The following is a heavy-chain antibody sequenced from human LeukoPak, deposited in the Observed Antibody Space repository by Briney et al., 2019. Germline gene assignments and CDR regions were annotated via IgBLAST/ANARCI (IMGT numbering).Heavy chain of an antibody. CDR2: INGDGTAT. V-gene: IGHV3-74*01. CDR3: AKDKWWGASDH. D-gene: IGHD2-8*01. J-gene: IGHJ4*02. CDR1: GFTFSGHW. Sequence: GGSLRLACAASGFTFSGHWMHWVRQTPGKGLVWVADINGDGTATNYAGSVKGLFTISRDNDKNTLYLQMNTLRAEDTAVYYCAKDKWWGASDHWGQGSLVTVSS.